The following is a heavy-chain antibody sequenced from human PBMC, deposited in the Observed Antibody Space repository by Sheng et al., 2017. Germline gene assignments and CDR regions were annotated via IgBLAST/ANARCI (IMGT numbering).Heavy chain of an antibody. D-gene: IGHD1-1*01. CDR3: ARGRYKLEAGTTLWGLNNWFDP. V-gene: IGHV4-34*01. CDR2: INHSGST. Sequence: QVQLQQWGAGLLKPSETLSLTCAVYGGSFSGYYWSWIRQPPGKGLEWIGEINHSGSTNYNPSLKSRVTISVDTSKNQFSLKLSSVTAADTAVYYCARGRYKLEAGTTLWGLNNWFDPWGQGTLVTVSS. J-gene: IGHJ5*02. CDR1: GGSFSGYY.